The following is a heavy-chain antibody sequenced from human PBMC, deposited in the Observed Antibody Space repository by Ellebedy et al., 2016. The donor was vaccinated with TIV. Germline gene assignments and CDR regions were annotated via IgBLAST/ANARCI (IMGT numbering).Heavy chain of an antibody. CDR2: IIPIFGTA. Sequence: ASVKVSCKASGGTFSSYAISWVRQAPGQGLEWMGGIIPIFGTANYAQKFQGRVTITADESTSTAYMELSSLRSEDTAVYYCARRTTRSGSYYLQLYGMDVWGQGTTVTVSS. CDR1: GGTFSSYA. J-gene: IGHJ6*02. D-gene: IGHD3-10*01. V-gene: IGHV1-69*13. CDR3: ARRTTRSGSYYLQLYGMDV.